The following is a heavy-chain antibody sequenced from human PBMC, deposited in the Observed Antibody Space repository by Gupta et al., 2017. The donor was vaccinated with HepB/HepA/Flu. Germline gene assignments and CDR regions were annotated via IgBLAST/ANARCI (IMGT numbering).Heavy chain of an antibody. D-gene: IGHD2-2*01. CDR2: ISGSGGST. Sequence: EVQLLESGGGLVQPGGSLRLSCAASGFTFSSYAMSWVRQAPGKGLEWVSAISGSGGSTYYADSVKGRFTISRDNSKNTLYLQMNSLRAEDTAVYYCAKSGPVWEYQLLLYFDYWGQGTLVTVSS. CDR1: GFTFSSYA. V-gene: IGHV3-23*01. CDR3: AKSGPVWEYQLLLYFDY. J-gene: IGHJ4*02.